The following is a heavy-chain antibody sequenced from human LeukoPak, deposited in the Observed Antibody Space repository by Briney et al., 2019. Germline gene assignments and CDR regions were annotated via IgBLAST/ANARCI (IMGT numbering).Heavy chain of an antibody. D-gene: IGHD3-22*01. CDR2: INPNSGGT. Sequence: ASVKVSCKASGYTFTGYYMHWVRQAPGQGLEWMGWINPNSGGTNYAQKFQGRVTMTRDTSISTAYMELSRLRPDDTAVYYCARDYYYDSSGYYYICYFDYWGQGTLVTVSS. CDR1: GYTFTGYY. V-gene: IGHV1-2*02. J-gene: IGHJ4*02. CDR3: ARDYYYDSSGYYYICYFDY.